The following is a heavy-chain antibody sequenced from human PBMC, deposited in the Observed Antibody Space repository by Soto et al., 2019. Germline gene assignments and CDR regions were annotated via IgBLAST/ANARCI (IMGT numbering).Heavy chain of an antibody. V-gene: IGHV3-74*01. J-gene: IGHJ4*02. Sequence: EVQLVESGGGLVQPGGSLRVSCAASGFTFSSYWMHWVRQAPGKGLVWVSRINSDGSSTSYADSVKGRFTISRDNAKNTWYLPMNSLRAEEKAIYYCARRGAVAGLHYWGQGTLVTVSS. D-gene: IGHD6-19*01. CDR3: ARRGAVAGLHY. CDR1: GFTFSSYW. CDR2: INSDGSST.